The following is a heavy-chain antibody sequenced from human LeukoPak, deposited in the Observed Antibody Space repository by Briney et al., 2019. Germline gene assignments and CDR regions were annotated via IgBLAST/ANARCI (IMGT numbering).Heavy chain of an antibody. V-gene: IGHV1-2*02. Sequence: SVKLSCKSSGYTFTCYNMPWGRHPPGQGLGWMGWINPNSGGTNYSQKFQGRVTMTGDTSISTAYMELSRLRSDDTAVYYCARSCAASWLAVTPYYYYYMDVWGKGTTVTVSS. J-gene: IGHJ6*03. D-gene: IGHD4-11*01. CDR3: ARSCAASWLAVTPYYYYYMDV. CDR2: INPNSGGT. CDR1: GYTFTCYN.